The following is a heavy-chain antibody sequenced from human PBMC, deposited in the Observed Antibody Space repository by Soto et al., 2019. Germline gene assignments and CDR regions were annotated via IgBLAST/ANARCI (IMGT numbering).Heavy chain of an antibody. J-gene: IGHJ6*02. CDR2: IIPIFHAP. Sequence: QVQLVQSGSEMKKPGSSVKVSCEASGGTFSTHPFSWVRQAPGQGLEWMGGIIPIFHAPDYAQKFQGRATITADESTSTVVLELRSLNSADTAVYYCAVFRQKTAVVTLKPLYFHYGLDVWGQGTTVTVSS. V-gene: IGHV1-69*01. CDR1: GGTFSTHP. CDR3: AVFRQKTAVVTLKPLYFHYGLDV. D-gene: IGHD2-21*02.